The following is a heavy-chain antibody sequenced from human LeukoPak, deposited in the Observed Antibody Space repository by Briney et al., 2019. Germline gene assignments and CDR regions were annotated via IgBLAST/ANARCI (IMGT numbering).Heavy chain of an antibody. CDR1: GFTFSSYA. CDR3: AKDISAVVVPSGDY. D-gene: IGHD2-2*01. Sequence: GGSLRLSCAASGFTFSSYAMSWVRQAPGKGLEWVSAISGSGGSTYYADSVKGRFTISRDNSKNTLYLQMNSLRAEDTAVYYCAKDISAVVVPSGDYWGQGTLVTVSP. J-gene: IGHJ4*02. V-gene: IGHV3-23*01. CDR2: ISGSGGST.